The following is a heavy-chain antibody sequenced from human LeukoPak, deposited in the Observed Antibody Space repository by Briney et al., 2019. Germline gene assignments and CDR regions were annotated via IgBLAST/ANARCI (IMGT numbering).Heavy chain of an antibody. V-gene: IGHV4-31*03. CDR1: GGSISSGGYY. CDR3: ARAPRENDAFDI. Sequence: SETLSLTCTVSGGSISSGGYYWSWIRQHPGKVLEWIGYIYYSGSTYYNPSLKSRVTISVDTSKNQFSLKLSSVTAADTAVYYCARAPRENDAFDIWGQGTMVTVSS. CDR2: IYYSGST. J-gene: IGHJ3*02.